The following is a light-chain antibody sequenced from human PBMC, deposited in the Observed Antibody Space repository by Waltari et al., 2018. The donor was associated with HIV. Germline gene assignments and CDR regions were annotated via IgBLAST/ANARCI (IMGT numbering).Light chain of an antibody. CDR2: INSDGSH. V-gene: IGLV4-69*01. J-gene: IGLJ3*02. CDR1: SGHSNYA. CDR3: QTWGTGIWV. Sequence: QLVVTQSPSASASLGASVKLTGTLSSGHSNYAIAWQPQQPEKGPRYLMKINSDGSHAKGDGIPDRFSGSSSGAARYLSISSLQSEDEADYYCQTWGTGIWVFGGGTKLTVL.